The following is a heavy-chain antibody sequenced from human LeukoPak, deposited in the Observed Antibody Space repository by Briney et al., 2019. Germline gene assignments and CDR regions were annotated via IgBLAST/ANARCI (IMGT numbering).Heavy chain of an antibody. V-gene: IGHV3-74*01. J-gene: IGHJ4*02. Sequence: GGSLRLSCAASGFSFSSNWMHWVRHAPGQGLVWVSRIKGDGISTNYADSVKGRFTISRDIAKNTLYLQMDSLRAEDTGVYYCAKDHYWSIDYWGRGTLVTVSS. CDR3: AKDHYWSIDY. CDR1: GFSFSSNW. CDR2: IKGDGIST. D-gene: IGHD3-3*01.